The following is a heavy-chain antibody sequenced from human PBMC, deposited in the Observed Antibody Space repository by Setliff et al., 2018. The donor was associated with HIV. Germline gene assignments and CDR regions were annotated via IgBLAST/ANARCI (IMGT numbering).Heavy chain of an antibody. CDR3: ARGRLAAAASRRQFDYCYMDV. CDR1: GGSFSGYC. Sequence: SETLTLTCAVYGGSFSGYCWSWIRQPPGKGLGWIGEINHTGSTNYNPSLKSRVTISVDTSKNQFSLKLNSVTAADTAVYYCARGRLAAAASRRQFDYCYMDVWTKGTKVTVSS. J-gene: IGHJ6*03. CDR2: INHTGST. V-gene: IGHV4-34*01. D-gene: IGHD6-13*01.